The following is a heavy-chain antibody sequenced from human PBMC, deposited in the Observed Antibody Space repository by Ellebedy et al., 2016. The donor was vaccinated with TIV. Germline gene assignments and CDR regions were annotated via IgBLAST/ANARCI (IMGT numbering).Heavy chain of an antibody. J-gene: IGHJ4*02. D-gene: IGHD2-2*01. CDR2: VYYTGST. Sequence: GSLRLSXTVSGGSVTSVDYYWSWIRQPPGKGLEWIGYVYYTGSTQYNPSLKSRVTMSVDTSKNQFSLKVSSVTAADTAVYYCARVYCSGTSCSSYQFDYWGQGTLVTVSS. CDR1: GGSVTSVDYY. V-gene: IGHV4-61*08. CDR3: ARVYCSGTSCSSYQFDY.